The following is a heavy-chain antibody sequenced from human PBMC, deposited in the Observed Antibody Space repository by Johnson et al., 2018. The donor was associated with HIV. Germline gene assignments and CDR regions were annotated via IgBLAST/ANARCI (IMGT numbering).Heavy chain of an antibody. CDR2: ISSSGSTT. Sequence: EWVSYISSSGSTTYYADSLKGRFTVSRDNAKNSLSLQMNSLRAEDTAVYYCARDSGYINSHYASDIWGQGTMVTVSS. V-gene: IGHV3-11*04. CDR3: ARDSGYINSHYASDI. D-gene: IGHD6-13*01. J-gene: IGHJ3*02.